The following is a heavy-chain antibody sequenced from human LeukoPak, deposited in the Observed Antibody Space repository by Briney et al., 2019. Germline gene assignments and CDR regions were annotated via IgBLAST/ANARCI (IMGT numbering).Heavy chain of an antibody. J-gene: IGHJ4*02. CDR2: IYYSGST. V-gene: IGHV4-30-4*08. CDR1: GGSISSGDYY. Sequence: SETLSLTCTVSGGSISSGDYYWSWIRQPPGKGLEWIGYIYYSGSTYYNPSLESRITISVDTSKNQFSLKQSSVTAADTAVYYCARFEASTVTTYYFDYWAREPWSPSPQ. CDR3: ARFEASTVTTYYFDY. D-gene: IGHD4-17*01.